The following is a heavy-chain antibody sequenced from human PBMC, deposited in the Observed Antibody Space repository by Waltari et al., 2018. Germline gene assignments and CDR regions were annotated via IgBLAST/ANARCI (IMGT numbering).Heavy chain of an antibody. V-gene: IGHV1-46*01. J-gene: IGHJ5*02. CDR3: ARGKGRITIFGVVIVHNWFDP. CDR2: SNPSGGST. D-gene: IGHD3-3*01. Sequence: QVQLVQSGAEVKKPGASVKVSCKASGYTFTSYYMHWVRQAPGQGLEWMGISNPSGGSTSYAQKFQGRVTMTRDTSTSTVYMELSSLRSEDTAVYYCARGKGRITIFGVVIVHNWFDPWGQGTLVTVSS. CDR1: GYTFTSYY.